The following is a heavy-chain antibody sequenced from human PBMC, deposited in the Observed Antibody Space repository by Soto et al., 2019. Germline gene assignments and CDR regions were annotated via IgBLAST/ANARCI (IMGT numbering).Heavy chain of an antibody. D-gene: IGHD3-22*01. Sequence: ASVKVSCKASGYTFTSYGISWVRQAPGQGLEWMGWISAYNGNTNYAQKLQGRVTMTTDTSTSTAYMELRSLRSDDTDVYYCARWPITMIVVVISLYGMDVWGQGTTVTVSS. CDR2: ISAYNGNT. V-gene: IGHV1-18*01. CDR3: ARWPITMIVVVISLYGMDV. CDR1: GYTFTSYG. J-gene: IGHJ6*02.